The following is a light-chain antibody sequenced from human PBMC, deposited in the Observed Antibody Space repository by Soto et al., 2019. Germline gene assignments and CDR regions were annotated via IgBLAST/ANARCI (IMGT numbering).Light chain of an antibody. J-gene: IGLJ3*02. CDR1: SNDVGIYNY. CDR2: EVT. Sequence: ALTQPASVSGSAGQSITISCTGSSNDVGIYNYVSWYQQHPGKAPRLIIYEVTNRPSGVSDRFSGSKSDNTASLTISGLRAEDEADYYCSSYTITSTWVFGGGTKVTVL. CDR3: SSYTITSTWV. V-gene: IGLV2-14*01.